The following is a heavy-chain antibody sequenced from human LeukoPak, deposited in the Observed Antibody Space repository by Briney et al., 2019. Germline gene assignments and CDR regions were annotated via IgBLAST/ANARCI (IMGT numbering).Heavy chain of an antibody. J-gene: IGHJ6*02. CDR1: GFTFSSYW. CDR2: IKQDGSER. V-gene: IGHV3-7*05. D-gene: IGHD3-10*01. CDR3: ARDGLLWFGESHYYYGMDV. Sequence: GGSLRLSCAASGFTFSSYWMSWVRQAPGKGLEWVANIKQDGSERYYVDSVKGRFTISRDNAKNSLYLQMNSLRAEDTAVYYCARDGLLWFGESHYYYGMDVWGQGTTVTASS.